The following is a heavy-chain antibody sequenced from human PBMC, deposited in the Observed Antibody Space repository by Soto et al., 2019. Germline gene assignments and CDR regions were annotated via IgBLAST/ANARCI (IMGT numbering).Heavy chain of an antibody. CDR1: GFSLTTSGVG. CDR2: IFWDDDR. CDR3: ASSSGYRIFDC. D-gene: IGHD3-22*01. Sequence: QITLKESGPTLVKPTQTLTLTCTFSGFSLTTSGVGVGWIRQPPGKALEWLALIFWDDDRRYSPSLKSRLTITKDTSKNQVVLTMTNMDPVDTATYYCASSSGYRIFDCWGQGTLVTVSS. J-gene: IGHJ4*02. V-gene: IGHV2-5*02.